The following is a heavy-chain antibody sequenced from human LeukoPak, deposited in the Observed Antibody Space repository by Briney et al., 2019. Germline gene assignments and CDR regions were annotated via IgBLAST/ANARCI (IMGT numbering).Heavy chain of an antibody. CDR1: AFTFNRYW. V-gene: IGHV3-7*01. D-gene: IGHD2-2*01. CDR3: ARAITVVDSY. Sequence: GGSLRLSCEASAFTFNRYWMNWVRQAPGKGREWVAGIDGDGTEKYYVESVKGRFTISRDNAKKSVYLQMNSLRADDTAVYYCARAITVVDSYWGQGTLVTVSS. CDR2: IDGDGTEK. J-gene: IGHJ4*02.